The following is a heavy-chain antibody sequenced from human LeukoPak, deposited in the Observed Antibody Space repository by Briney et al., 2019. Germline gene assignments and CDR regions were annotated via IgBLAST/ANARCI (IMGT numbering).Heavy chain of an antibody. J-gene: IGHJ4*02. CDR3: ARSITSTGTGDY. CDR1: GGSISSYY. D-gene: IGHD4-17*01. CDR2: IYYSGST. V-gene: IGHV4-59*01. Sequence: PSETLSLTCTVSGGSISSYYWSWIRQPPGKGLEWIGYIYYSGSTNYNPSLKSRVTISVDTFKNQFSLKLSSVTAADTAVYYCARSITSTGTGDYWGQGTLVTVSS.